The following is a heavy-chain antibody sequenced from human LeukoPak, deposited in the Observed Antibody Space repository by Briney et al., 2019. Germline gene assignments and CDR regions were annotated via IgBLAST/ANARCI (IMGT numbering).Heavy chain of an antibody. Sequence: GASVKVSCKASGYTFTSYGISWVRQAPGQGLEWMGWISAYNGSTNYAQKLQGRVTMTTDTSTSTAYMELRSLRSDDTAVYYCARVAALGYYGPGNYWGQEPWSPSPQ. J-gene: IGHJ4*01. V-gene: IGHV1-18*01. CDR1: GYTFTSYG. CDR3: ARVAALGYYGPGNY. CDR2: ISAYNGST. D-gene: IGHD3-10*01.